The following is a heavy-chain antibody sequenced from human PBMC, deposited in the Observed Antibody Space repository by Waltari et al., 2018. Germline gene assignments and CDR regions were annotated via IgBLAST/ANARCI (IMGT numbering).Heavy chain of an antibody. CDR3: ARGGHYDAVTSFYSDALHV. CDR1: GGSMDSYF. V-gene: IGHV4-59*08. D-gene: IGHD3-3*01. J-gene: IGHJ3*01. CDR2: VYYSGGS. Sequence: QVQLQESGPGLVKPSETLSLTCVVSGGSMDSYFWHWLRQPPGKGLGWIGYVYYSGGSKYNTSLESRVTISADTSRNEVSLSLTSVTAADTAVYFCARGGHYDAVTSFYSDALHVWGRGTTVIVSS.